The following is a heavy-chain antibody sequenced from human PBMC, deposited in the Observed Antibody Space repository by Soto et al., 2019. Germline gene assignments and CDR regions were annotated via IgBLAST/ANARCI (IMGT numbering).Heavy chain of an antibody. CDR2: IYYSGST. CDR1: GGSISSYY. D-gene: IGHD1-26*01. Sequence: SETLSLTCTVSGGSISSYYWSWIRQPPGKGLEWIGDIYYSGSTNYNPSLKSRVTISVDKSKNQFSLKLNSVTAADTAVFYCARGGSNYGVYFDYWGQGTLVTVSS. V-gene: IGHV4-59*12. CDR3: ARGGSNYGVYFDY. J-gene: IGHJ4*02.